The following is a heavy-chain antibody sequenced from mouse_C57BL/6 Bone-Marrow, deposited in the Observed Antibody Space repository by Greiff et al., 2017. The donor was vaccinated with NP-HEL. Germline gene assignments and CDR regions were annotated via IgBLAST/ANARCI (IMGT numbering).Heavy chain of an antibody. Sequence: VKLMESGAELVRPGTSVKVSCKASGYAFTNYLIEWVKQRPGQGLEWIGVINPGSGGTNYNEKFKGKATLTADKSSSTAYMQLSSLTSEDSAVYVCARSSYYCGSSYWFAYWGQGTLVTVSA. J-gene: IGHJ3*01. CDR3: ARSSYYCGSSYWFAY. CDR1: GYAFTNYL. CDR2: INPGSGGT. V-gene: IGHV1-54*01. D-gene: IGHD1-1*01.